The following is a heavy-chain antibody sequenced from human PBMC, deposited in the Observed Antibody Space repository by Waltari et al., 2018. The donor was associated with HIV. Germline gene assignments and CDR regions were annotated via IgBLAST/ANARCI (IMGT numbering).Heavy chain of an antibody. CDR1: GIPLDDLA. CDR3: VKDGASTIFGVLNGMDV. Sequence: EVQLVVSGGGSVSPGRSMRPSCTASGIPLDDLAFLWVRQPPGKGLEWVSGIRWNSGDIAYADSVKGRFTISRDNTKNSLFLQMNSVRVEDTALYYCVKDGASTIFGVLNGMDVWGQGTTVTVSS. CDR2: IRWNSGDI. D-gene: IGHD3-3*01. J-gene: IGHJ6*02. V-gene: IGHV3-9*01.